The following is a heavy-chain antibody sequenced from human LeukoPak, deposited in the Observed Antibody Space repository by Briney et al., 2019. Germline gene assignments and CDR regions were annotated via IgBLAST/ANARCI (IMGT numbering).Heavy chain of an antibody. D-gene: IGHD4/OR15-4a*01. Sequence: GGSLRLSCAASGFAFSSYSMNWVRQAPGKGLEWVSYISSSGSTIYYADSVKGRFTISRDNAKNTLYLQMNSLRAEDTAVYYCARRAGAYSHPYDYWGQGTLVTVSS. CDR2: ISSSGSTI. CDR1: GFAFSSYS. V-gene: IGHV3-48*01. CDR3: ARRAGAYSHPYDY. J-gene: IGHJ4*02.